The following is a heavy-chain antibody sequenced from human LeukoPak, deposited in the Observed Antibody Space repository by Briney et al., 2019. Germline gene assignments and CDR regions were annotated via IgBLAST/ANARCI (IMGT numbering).Heavy chain of an antibody. CDR3: AKDPRTKYCSSTSCYGRGNYYYYGMDV. Sequence: PGGSLRLSCAASGFTFSSYGMHWVRQAPGKGLEWVAVISYDGSNKYYADSVKGRFTISRDNSKNTLYLQMNSLRAEDTAVYYCAKDPRTKYCSSTSCYGRGNYYYYGMDVWGKGTTVTVSS. D-gene: IGHD2-2*01. V-gene: IGHV3-30*18. J-gene: IGHJ6*04. CDR1: GFTFSSYG. CDR2: ISYDGSNK.